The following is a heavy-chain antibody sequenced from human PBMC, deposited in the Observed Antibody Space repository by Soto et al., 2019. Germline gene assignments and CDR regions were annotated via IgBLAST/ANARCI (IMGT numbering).Heavy chain of an antibody. V-gene: IGHV3-23*01. D-gene: IGHD2-15*01. Sequence: GGSLRLSCTASGFAFMTYGMNWVRQAPGKGLEWVGNINDRGSNTVYADSVKGRFTISRDNSRNTLTLQMNTLRADDTAIYYCAKAAASGGRPGYYAMDVWGQGTTADVSS. CDR1: GFAFMTYG. J-gene: IGHJ6*02. CDR3: AKAAASGGRPGYYAMDV. CDR2: INDRGSNT.